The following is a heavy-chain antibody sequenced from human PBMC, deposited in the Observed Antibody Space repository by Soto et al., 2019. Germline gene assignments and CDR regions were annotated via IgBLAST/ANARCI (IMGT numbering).Heavy chain of an antibody. CDR1: DLTSVSIP. V-gene: IGHV3-64*01. CDR3: AREGMSRPRWVFDY. J-gene: IGHJ4*02. D-gene: IGHD6-13*01. Sequence: EVQLVESGGGLVQPGGPLNPHCAALDLTSVSIPIHWFGRPPGKGLEYVSAISTNGDSTFYANSVKGRFTISRDNSKNTLYLQMGSLRAEDMGVYYCAREGMSRPRWVFDYWGQGTLVTASS. CDR2: ISTNGDST.